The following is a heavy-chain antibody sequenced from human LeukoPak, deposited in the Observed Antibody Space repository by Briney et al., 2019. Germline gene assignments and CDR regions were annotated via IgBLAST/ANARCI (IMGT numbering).Heavy chain of an antibody. CDR1: GFTFSSYG. D-gene: IGHD1-14*01. CDR2: IRHDGSNI. Sequence: GGSLRLSCAASGFTFSSYGMHWVRQAPGKGLEWMTFIRHDGSNIDYADSVKGRFTISRGNSKNTLYLQMNSLIVEDTAVYYCAKTGFQWGYYFYYMDVWGKGTTVTVSS. CDR3: AKTGFQWGYYFYYMDV. J-gene: IGHJ6*03. V-gene: IGHV3-30*02.